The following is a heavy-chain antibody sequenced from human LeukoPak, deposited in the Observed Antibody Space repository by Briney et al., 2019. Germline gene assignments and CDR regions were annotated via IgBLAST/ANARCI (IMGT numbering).Heavy chain of an antibody. CDR3: ARDSSSWYNWFDP. CDR2: ISPDGSSA. CDR1: GFTFSSYW. J-gene: IGHJ5*02. Sequence: GGSLRLSCAASGFTFSSYWMHWVRQAPGKGLVWVSRISPDGSSALYADSVKGRFTISRDNAKNSLYLQMNSLRAEDTAVYYCARDSSSWYNWFDPWGQGTLVTVSS. D-gene: IGHD6-13*01. V-gene: IGHV3-74*01.